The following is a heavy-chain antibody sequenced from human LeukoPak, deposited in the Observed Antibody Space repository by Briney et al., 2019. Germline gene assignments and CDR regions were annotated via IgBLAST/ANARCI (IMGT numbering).Heavy chain of an antibody. CDR3: ARGVVLELNWFDP. CDR1: GGSISSSNW. CDR2: IYHSGST. D-gene: IGHD1-7*01. J-gene: IGHJ5*02. Sequence: SGTLSLTCAVSGGSISSSNWWSWVRQPPGKGLEWIGEIYHSGSTNYNPSLKSRATISVDKSKNQFSLKLSSVTAADTAVYYCARGVVLELNWFDPWGQGTLVTVSS. V-gene: IGHV4-4*02.